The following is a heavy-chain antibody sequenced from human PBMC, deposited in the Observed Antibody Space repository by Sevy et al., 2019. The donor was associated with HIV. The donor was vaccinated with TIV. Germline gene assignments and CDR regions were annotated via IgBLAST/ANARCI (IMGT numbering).Heavy chain of an antibody. CDR2: ISGSGGST. D-gene: IGHD2-2*01. V-gene: IGHV3-23*01. CDR3: AKGSDIVVVPAANEDWFDP. J-gene: IGHJ5*02. CDR1: GFTFSSYA. Sequence: GGSLRLSCAASGFTFSSYAMSWVRQAPGKGLEWVSAISGSGGSTYYADSVKGRFNISRDNSKNTRYLKMNSLRAEDTSGYYCAKGSDIVVVPAANEDWFDPWGQGTLVTVSS.